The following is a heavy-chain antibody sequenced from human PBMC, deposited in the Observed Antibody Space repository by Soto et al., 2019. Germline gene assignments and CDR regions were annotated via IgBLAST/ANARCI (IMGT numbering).Heavy chain of an antibody. Sequence: QVQLVQSGAEVKKPGSSVKVSCKASGGTFSSYALSWVRQAPGQGLEWMGGIIPIFGTANYAQKFQGRVTTTADESTSTADRALSSLRSQDTAVYYCARDNGALGDYGGQGTLVAVSS. CDR1: GGTFSSYA. CDR2: IIPIFGTA. CDR3: ARDNGALGDY. D-gene: IGHD1-26*01. V-gene: IGHV1-69*01. J-gene: IGHJ4*02.